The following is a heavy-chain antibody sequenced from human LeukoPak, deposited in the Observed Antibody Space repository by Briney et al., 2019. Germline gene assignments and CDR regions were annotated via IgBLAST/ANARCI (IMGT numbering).Heavy chain of an antibody. J-gene: IGHJ4*02. CDR2: ISGSTSYI. D-gene: IGHD3-16*02. Sequence: GGSLRLSCVASAFTFRTYSMHWVRQPPGKGLEWVSSISGSTSYIYYADSVRGRFTISRDNAKNSLYLQMNSLRAEDTAVYYSARGSDFVWGSYRPYFDYWGQGTLVTVSS. V-gene: IGHV3-21*01. CDR3: ARGSDFVWGSYRPYFDY. CDR1: AFTFRTYS.